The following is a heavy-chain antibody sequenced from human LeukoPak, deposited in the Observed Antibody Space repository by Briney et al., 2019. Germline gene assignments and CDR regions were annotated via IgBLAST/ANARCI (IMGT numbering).Heavy chain of an antibody. J-gene: IGHJ6*03. CDR3: ARGLLLGTGNYYYYYMDV. V-gene: IGHV1-69*04. CDR2: IIPIVGIA. Sequence: SVKVSCRASGGTFSSYAISWVRQAPGQGLEWMGRIIPIVGIANYAQEFQGRVTITADKSTSTAYMELSSLRSEDTAVYYCARGLLLGTGNYYYYYMDVWGKGTTVTVSS. D-gene: IGHD1-1*01. CDR1: GGTFSSYA.